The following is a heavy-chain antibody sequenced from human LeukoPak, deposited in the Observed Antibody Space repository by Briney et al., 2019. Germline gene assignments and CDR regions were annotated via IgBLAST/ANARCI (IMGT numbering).Heavy chain of an antibody. CDR1: GGSFSGYY. V-gene: IGHV4-34*01. D-gene: IGHD3-3*01. CDR2: INHSGST. Sequence: SETLSLTCAVYGGSFSGYYWSWIRQPPGKGLEWIGEINHSGSTNYNPSLKSRVTISVDTSKNQFSLKLSSVTAADTAVYYCASYPRSGDWFDPWGQGTLVTVSS. J-gene: IGHJ5*02. CDR3: ASYPRSGDWFDP.